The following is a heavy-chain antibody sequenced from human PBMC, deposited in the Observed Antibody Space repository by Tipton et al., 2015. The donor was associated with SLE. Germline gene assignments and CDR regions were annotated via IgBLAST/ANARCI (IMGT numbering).Heavy chain of an antibody. D-gene: IGHD3-3*01. Sequence: TLSLTCTVSGGSISSYYWSWIRQPPGKGLEWIGYIYYSGSTNYNPSLKSRVTISVDTSKNQFSLKLSSVTAADTAVYYCARGCWSGYCPIHYYYYMDVWGKGTTVTVSS. CDR3: ARGCWSGYCPIHYYYYMDV. J-gene: IGHJ6*03. V-gene: IGHV4-59*12. CDR1: GGSISSYY. CDR2: IYYSGST.